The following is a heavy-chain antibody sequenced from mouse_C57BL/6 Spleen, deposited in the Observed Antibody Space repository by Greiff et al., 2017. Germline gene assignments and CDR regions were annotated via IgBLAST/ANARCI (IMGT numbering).Heavy chain of an antibody. D-gene: IGHD1-1*01. Sequence: VQLQQSGAELVRPGASVKLSCTASGFNIKDDYMHWVKQRPEQGLEWIGWIDPENGDTEYASKFQGKATITADTSSNTAYLQLSSLTSEDTAVYYCTTGDYYGSSHFDYWGQGTTLTVSS. J-gene: IGHJ2*01. CDR3: TTGDYYGSSHFDY. CDR1: GFNIKDDY. CDR2: IDPENGDT. V-gene: IGHV14-4*01.